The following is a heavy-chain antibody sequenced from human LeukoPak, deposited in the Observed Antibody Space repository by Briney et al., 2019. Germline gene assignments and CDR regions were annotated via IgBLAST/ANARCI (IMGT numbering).Heavy chain of an antibody. V-gene: IGHV1-8*01. CDR2: MNPNSGNT. Sequence: ASVKVSCKASGYTFTSYDINWVRQATGQGLEWMGWMNPNSGNTGYAQKFQGRVTMTRNTSISTAYMELSSLRSEDTAVYYCARGFMVVPAAMVAGGPYYYYGMDVWGQGTTVTVS. J-gene: IGHJ6*02. D-gene: IGHD2-2*01. CDR1: GYTFTSYD. CDR3: ARGFMVVPAAMVAGGPYYYYGMDV.